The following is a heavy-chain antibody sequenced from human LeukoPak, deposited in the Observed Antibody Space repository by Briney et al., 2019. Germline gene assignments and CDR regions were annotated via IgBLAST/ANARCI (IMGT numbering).Heavy chain of an antibody. Sequence: SETLSLTCTVSDGSISSYYWSWIRQPPGKGLEWIGYNYYSGSTNYNPSLKSRVTISVDMSKNQFSLKLSSVTAADTAVYYCARALRGGNSYGYLDSWGQGSLVTVSS. J-gene: IGHJ4*02. CDR3: ARALRGGNSYGYLDS. CDR1: DGSISSYY. CDR2: NYYSGST. D-gene: IGHD5-18*01. V-gene: IGHV4-59*01.